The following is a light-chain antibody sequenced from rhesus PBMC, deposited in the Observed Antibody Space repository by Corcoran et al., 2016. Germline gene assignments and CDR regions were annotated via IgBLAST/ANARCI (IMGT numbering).Light chain of an antibody. CDR1: ENVNNY. J-gene: IGKJ1*01. Sequence: DIQMTQSPSSLSASVGDRVTITCRASENVNNYLNWYQQKPGKAPKLLIYKASPLQRGVPSRFSGSGSGTDYTFTISRLQPEDFATYYCQHGYGTPWTFGQGTKVEIK. CDR3: QHGYGTPWT. CDR2: KAS. V-gene: IGKV1-74*01.